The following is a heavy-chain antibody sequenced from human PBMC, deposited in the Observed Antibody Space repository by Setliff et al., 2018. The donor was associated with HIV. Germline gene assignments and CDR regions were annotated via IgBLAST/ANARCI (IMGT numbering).Heavy chain of an antibody. CDR2: INPNSGGT. CDR1: GYTFTDYY. Sequence: ASVKGSCKASGYTFTDYYMHWVRQAPGQGLEWMGWINPNSGGTKSAQTFQGRVTMTRDTSINTAYMDLSRLRSDDTAIYYCARDKLEETAESLWGPMKNDAFDIWGPGTLVTVS. D-gene: IGHD2-21*01. J-gene: IGHJ3*02. V-gene: IGHV1-2*02. CDR3: ARDKLEETAESLWGPMKNDAFDI.